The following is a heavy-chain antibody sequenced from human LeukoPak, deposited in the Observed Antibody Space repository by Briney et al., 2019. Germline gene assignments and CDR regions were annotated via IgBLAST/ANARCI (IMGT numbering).Heavy chain of an antibody. CDR2: IYYSGST. CDR1: GGSISSGDYS. Sequence: EASETLSPTCAVSGGSISSGDYSWSWIRQPPGKGLEWIGNIYYSGSTHYNPSLKSRVTISVDTSKNQFSLKLSSVTAADTAVYYCARGAMARDPERTYYFDYWGQGTLVTVSS. CDR3: ARGAMARDPERTYYFDY. V-gene: IGHV4-30-4*07. D-gene: IGHD5-24*01. J-gene: IGHJ4*02.